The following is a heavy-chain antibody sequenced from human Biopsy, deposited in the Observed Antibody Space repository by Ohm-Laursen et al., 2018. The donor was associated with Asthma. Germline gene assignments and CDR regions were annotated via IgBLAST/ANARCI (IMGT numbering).Heavy chain of an antibody. J-gene: IGHJ2*01. V-gene: IGHV4-61*01. CDR3: ARVPTTLRYFDL. Sequence: SETLSLTCTVSGGSVSSGSYYWSWIRQPPGKGLAWVSYTSYSGSTDYNPSLKSRLTISMDTSKNQFSLKLSSVTAADTAVYYCARVPTTLRYFDLWGRGTLVTVSS. CDR2: TSYSGST. CDR1: GGSVSSGSYY. D-gene: IGHD2-15*01.